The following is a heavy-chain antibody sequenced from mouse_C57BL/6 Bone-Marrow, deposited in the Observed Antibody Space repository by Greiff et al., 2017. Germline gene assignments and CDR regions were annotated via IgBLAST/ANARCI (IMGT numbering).Heavy chain of an antibody. V-gene: IGHV1-9*01. CDR3: SRRPVIYYYGSSWFAY. D-gene: IGHD1-1*01. J-gene: IGHJ3*01. CDR2: ILPGSGST. Sequence: VQLQQSGAELMKPGASVKLSCKATGYTFTGYWIEWVKQRPGHGLEWIGEILPGSGSTNYNEKFKGKATFTADTSSNTAYMQLISLTTEDSAIYYCSRRPVIYYYGSSWFAYWGQGTLVTVSA. CDR1: GYTFTGYW.